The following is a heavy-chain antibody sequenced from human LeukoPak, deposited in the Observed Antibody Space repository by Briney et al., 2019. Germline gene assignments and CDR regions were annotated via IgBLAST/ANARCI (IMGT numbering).Heavy chain of an antibody. V-gene: IGHV1-69*01. CDR3: AREYYDFWSGYCFYNWFDP. J-gene: IGHJ5*02. Sequence: ASVKVSCKASGGTFSSYAISWVRQAPGQGLEWMGGIIPIFGTANYAQKFQGRVTITADESTSTAYMELSSLRSEDTAVYYCAREYYDFWSGYCFYNWFDPWGQGTLVTVSS. CDR1: GGTFSSYA. CDR2: IIPIFGTA. D-gene: IGHD3-3*01.